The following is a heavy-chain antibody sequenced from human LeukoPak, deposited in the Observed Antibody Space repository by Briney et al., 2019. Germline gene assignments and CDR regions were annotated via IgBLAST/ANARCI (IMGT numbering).Heavy chain of an antibody. Sequence: GGSLRLSCAASGFTFSSYSMNWVRQAPGKGLEWVSSISSRSSYIYYADSVKGRFTISRDNAKNSLYLQMNSLRAEDTAVYYCARDPSSSFQETWFDPWGQGTLVTVSS. CDR1: GFTFSSYS. V-gene: IGHV3-21*01. CDR2: ISSRSSYI. D-gene: IGHD6-6*01. J-gene: IGHJ5*02. CDR3: ARDPSSSFQETWFDP.